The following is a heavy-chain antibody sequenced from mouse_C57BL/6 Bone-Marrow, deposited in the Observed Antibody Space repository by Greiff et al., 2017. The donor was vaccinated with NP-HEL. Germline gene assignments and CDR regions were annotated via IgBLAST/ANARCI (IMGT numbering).Heavy chain of an antibody. J-gene: IGHJ3*01. CDR3: ATLGLRWLRGPWFAY. CDR1: GFTFTDYY. Sequence: EVQVVQSGAELVKPGASVKLSCTASGFTFTDYYMHWVKQRPEQGLEWIGWIDPENGDTKYDSKFKGKATMTADTSSSTAYLQLSSLTSEDTAVYYCATLGLRWLRGPWFAYGGQGTVVTVSA. V-gene: IGHV14-4*01. D-gene: IGHD2-3*01. CDR2: IDPENGDT.